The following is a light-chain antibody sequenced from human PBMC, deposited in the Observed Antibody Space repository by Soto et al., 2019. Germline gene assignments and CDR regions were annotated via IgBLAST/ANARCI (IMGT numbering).Light chain of an antibody. CDR2: GAS. Sequence: EIVLTQSPGSLSLSPGERATFSCRASQSVSSSYLAWYPQKPGQAPRLLIYGASSRATGIPDSFSGSGSKTDFTLTINRLEPEDLAVYYCQQYGSSPDTFSQWTKLEIK. J-gene: IGKJ2*01. CDR3: QQYGSSPDT. V-gene: IGKV3-20*01. CDR1: QSVSSSY.